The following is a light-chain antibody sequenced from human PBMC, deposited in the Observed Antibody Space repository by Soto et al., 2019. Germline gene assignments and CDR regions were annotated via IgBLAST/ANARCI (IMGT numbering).Light chain of an antibody. CDR3: QQYTGPPTT. J-gene: IGKJ5*01. CDR1: QSVSSNY. V-gene: IGKV3-20*01. Sequence: EIVLTQSPGTLSVSPGERATLSCGTSQSVSSNYLSWYQQKPGQAPRLFIYGASSRATGIPDRFSGSGSGTDFTLTITRLEPEDSAVYFCQQYTGPPTTFGQGTRLEIK. CDR2: GAS.